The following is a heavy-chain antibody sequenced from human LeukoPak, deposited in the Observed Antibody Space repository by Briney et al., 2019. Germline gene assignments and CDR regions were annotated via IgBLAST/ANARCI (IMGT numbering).Heavy chain of an antibody. Sequence: SQTLSLTCAISGDSVSSNSAAWNWIRQSPSRGLEWLGRTYYRSKWYNDYAVSVKSRITINPDTSKNQFSLKLTSVTAADTAVYYCARYSSGYYGAEYFQHWGQGTLVTVSS. D-gene: IGHD3-22*01. V-gene: IGHV6-1*01. CDR1: GDSVSSNSAA. CDR2: TYYRSKWYN. J-gene: IGHJ1*01. CDR3: ARYSSGYYGAEYFQH.